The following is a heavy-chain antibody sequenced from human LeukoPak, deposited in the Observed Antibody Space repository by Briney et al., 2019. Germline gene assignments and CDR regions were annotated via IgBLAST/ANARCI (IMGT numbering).Heavy chain of an antibody. CDR2: MNPNSGNR. J-gene: IGHJ3*02. CDR1: GYTFSSYD. V-gene: IGHV1-8*03. D-gene: IGHD3-10*01. Sequence: ASVKVSCKASGYTFSSYDINWVRQATGQGLEWMGWMNPNSGNRGYAQKFQGRVTITRNTSISTAYMELSSLRSEDTAVYYCAREGYYYGSGSYYAFDIWGQGTMVTVSS. CDR3: AREGYYYGSGSYYAFDI.